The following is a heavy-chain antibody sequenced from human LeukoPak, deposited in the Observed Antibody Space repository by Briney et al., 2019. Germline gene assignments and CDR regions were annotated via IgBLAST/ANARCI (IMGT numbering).Heavy chain of an antibody. CDR2: MNPNSGNT. CDR3: ARDERAYCGGDCFDDWFDP. Sequence: ASVKVSCKASGYTFTSYDINWVRQATGRGLEWVGWMNPNSGNTGYAQKFQGRVTITRNTSISTAYMELSSLRSEDTAVYYCARDERAYCGGDCFDDWFDPWGQGTLVTVSS. D-gene: IGHD2-21*02. V-gene: IGHV1-8*03. CDR1: GYTFTSYD. J-gene: IGHJ5*02.